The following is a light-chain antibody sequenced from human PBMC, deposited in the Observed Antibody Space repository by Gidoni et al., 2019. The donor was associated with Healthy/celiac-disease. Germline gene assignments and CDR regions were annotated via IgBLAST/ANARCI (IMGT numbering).Light chain of an antibody. Sequence: DIQITQSPSSLSASVGDRGPITCRARQSISSYLNWYQQKPGKAPKLLIYAASSLQSGVPSRFSGSGSGTDFTITISSLQPEEFATYYCQQSYSTLCSFGQGTKLEIK. CDR2: AAS. V-gene: IGKV1-39*01. CDR1: QSISSY. CDR3: QQSYSTLCS. J-gene: IGKJ2*04.